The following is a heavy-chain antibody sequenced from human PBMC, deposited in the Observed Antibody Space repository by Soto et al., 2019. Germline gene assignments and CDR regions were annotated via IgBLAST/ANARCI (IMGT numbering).Heavy chain of an antibody. CDR3: ARESHDILTGPPWVWYFDL. CDR2: INDRGSI. Sequence: QVQLQQWGAGPLRPLETLPLTCGVSGGSFSGYYWAWIRQSPGKGLEWIGEINDRGSINYNPSLKRRVSISVDTSKNHFPLDLGSVTAADTAVYYCARESHDILTGPPWVWYFDLWGRGTLVTVSS. J-gene: IGHJ2*01. D-gene: IGHD3-9*01. V-gene: IGHV4-34*01. CDR1: GGSFSGYY.